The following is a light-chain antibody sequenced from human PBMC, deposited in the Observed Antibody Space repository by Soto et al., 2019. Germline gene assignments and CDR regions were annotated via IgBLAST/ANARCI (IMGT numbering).Light chain of an antibody. CDR3: QQFSSYPLT. J-gene: IGKJ4*01. CDR1: QSVSSK. Sequence: EIVMPHSPVTLSCSPGVRATLSVRASQSVSSKLAWYQEKPGQAPRLLIYDASTRATGIPDRFSGGGSGTDFTLTISRLEPEDFAVYYCQQFSSYPLTFGGGTKVDIK. V-gene: IGKV3-20*01. CDR2: DAS.